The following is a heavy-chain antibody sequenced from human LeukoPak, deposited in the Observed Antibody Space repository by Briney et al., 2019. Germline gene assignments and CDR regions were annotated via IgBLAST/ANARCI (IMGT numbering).Heavy chain of an antibody. J-gene: IGHJ4*02. Sequence: PSETLSLTCTVSGGSISSYYWSWIRQPPGKGLEWIGYIYYSGSTNYNPSLKSRVTISIDTSKNQFSLKLNSVTAADTAVYYCARGVGVLRGVIFNWGQGTLVTVSS. V-gene: IGHV4-59*12. CDR1: GGSISSYY. CDR2: IYYSGST. D-gene: IGHD3-10*01. CDR3: ARGVGVLRGVIFN.